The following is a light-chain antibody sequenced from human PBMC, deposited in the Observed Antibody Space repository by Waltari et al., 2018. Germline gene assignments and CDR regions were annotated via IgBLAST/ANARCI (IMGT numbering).Light chain of an antibody. Sequence: DIQMTQSPSSLSASIGDRVTISCLGSQFVSSQLNWFHQKPGKAPKLLINATASIQSGAPSRFSGAGAGTDFTITISSLQPDDFATYYCQQSYTSPPTFGQGTNVEIK. CDR1: QFVSSQ. CDR3: QQSYTSPPT. CDR2: ATA. V-gene: IGKV1-39*01. J-gene: IGKJ1*01.